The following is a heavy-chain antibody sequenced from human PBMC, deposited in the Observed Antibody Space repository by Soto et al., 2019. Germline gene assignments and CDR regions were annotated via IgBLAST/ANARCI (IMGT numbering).Heavy chain of an antibody. CDR3: ARDDVLCDGGRCYGVPLYV. V-gene: IGHV3-66*01. J-gene: IGHJ6*04. Sequence: GGSLRLSCAASGFTVSSKYMSWARQAPGKGLEWVSHIQSGGPTYYADSVKGRFTISRDTSENTVHLQMDSLRAEDTAVYYCARDDVLCDGGRCYGVPLYVWGKGTKVPVAS. D-gene: IGHD2-15*01. CDR2: IQSGGPT. CDR1: GFTVSSKY.